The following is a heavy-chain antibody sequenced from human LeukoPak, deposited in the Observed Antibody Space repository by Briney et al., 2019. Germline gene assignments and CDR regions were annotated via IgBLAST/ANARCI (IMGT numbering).Heavy chain of an antibody. V-gene: IGHV3-7*01. CDR1: GFTFSRHW. J-gene: IGHJ4*02. CDR3: ARGPDFGDRLDYFDY. CDR2: IKQDGSQ. Sequence: GGSLRLSCAASGFTFSRHWMGWVRQARGRAREWVARIKQDGSQYYVDSVKGRFFISRENAKNSVSLQMNSLRGEDTAVYYCARGPDFGDRLDYFDYWGQGTLVTVS. D-gene: IGHD4-17*01.